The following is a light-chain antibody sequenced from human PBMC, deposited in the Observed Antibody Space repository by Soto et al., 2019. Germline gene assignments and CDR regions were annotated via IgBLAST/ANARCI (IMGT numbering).Light chain of an antibody. Sequence: ENVLTQSPGTLSLSPGERATLSCRASQSVTNSFFAWYQQKPGQAPRLLIYGISSRATGIPDRFSGSGSGTDFTLTISRLEPEDFATYFCQQSHTQTPVTFGGGTKVEIK. CDR2: GIS. CDR1: QSVTNSF. V-gene: IGKV3-20*01. CDR3: QQSHTQTPVT. J-gene: IGKJ4*01.